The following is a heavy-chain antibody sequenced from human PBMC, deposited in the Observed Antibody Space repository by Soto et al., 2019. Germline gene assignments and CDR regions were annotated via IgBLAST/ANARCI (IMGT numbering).Heavy chain of an antibody. CDR1: GGSISSGGYY. J-gene: IGHJ6*02. V-gene: IGHV4-31*03. CDR3: ARDNSNYDYYYYGMDV. Sequence: SETLSLTCTVSGGSISSGGYYWSWIRQHPGKGLEWIGYIYYSGSTYYNPSLKSRVTISVDTSKNQFSLKLSSVTAADTAVYYCARDNSNYDYYYYGMDVWGQGTTVTVSS. D-gene: IGHD4-4*01. CDR2: IYYSGST.